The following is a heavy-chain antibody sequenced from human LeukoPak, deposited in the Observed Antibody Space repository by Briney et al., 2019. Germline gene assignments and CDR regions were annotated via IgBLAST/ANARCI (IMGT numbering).Heavy chain of an antibody. Sequence: GSLRLSCAASGFTFSDYEMNWVRQAPGKGLEWVSYISSSGSTTKYEDSVKGRFTISRDNAKNSLFLQMNSLRAEDTAVYYCCGASFGYWGQGTLVTVSS. CDR3: CGASFGY. V-gene: IGHV3-48*03. D-gene: IGHD2-21*01. CDR1: GFTFSDYE. J-gene: IGHJ4*02. CDR2: ISSSGSTT.